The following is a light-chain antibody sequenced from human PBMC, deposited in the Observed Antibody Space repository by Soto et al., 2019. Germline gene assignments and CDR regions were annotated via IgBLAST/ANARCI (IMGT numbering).Light chain of an antibody. V-gene: IGKV3-11*01. CDR1: QSVSSY. CDR2: DAS. J-gene: IGKJ5*01. Sequence: EVVLTQSPATLSLSPGERATLSCRASQSVSSYLAWYQQKPGQAPRLLIYDASNRATGIPARFSGSGSGTEFTLTISSLEPEDFAVYYCQQRSKWPQITFGQGTRLEIX. CDR3: QQRSKWPQIT.